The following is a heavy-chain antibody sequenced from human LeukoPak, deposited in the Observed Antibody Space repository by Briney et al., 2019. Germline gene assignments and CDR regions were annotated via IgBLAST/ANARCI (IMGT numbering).Heavy chain of an antibody. CDR2: ISSSTSYI. J-gene: IGHJ3*02. V-gene: IGHV3-21*01. Sequence: PGGSLRLSCAASGFTFSSYGMNWVRQAPGKGLEWVSSISSSTSYIYYADSVKGRFTISRDNAKNSLYLQMNSLRAEDTAVYYCARDRSVGYYYDSSGYYNDAFDIWGRGTMVTVSS. CDR1: GFTFSSYG. CDR3: ARDRSVGYYYDSSGYYNDAFDI. D-gene: IGHD3-22*01.